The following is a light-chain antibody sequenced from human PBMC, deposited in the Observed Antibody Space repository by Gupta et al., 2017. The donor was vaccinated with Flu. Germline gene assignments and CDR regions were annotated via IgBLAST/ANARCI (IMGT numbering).Light chain of an antibody. J-gene: IGKJ1*01. V-gene: IGKV3-15*01. CDR2: GAS. Sequence: EIVMTQSPATLSVSPGERATLPCRASQSVSSNLAWYQQKPGQAPRLLIYGASTRATGIPARFSGSGSGTXFTLTIXSLQSEDFAVYYCQQYNNWPQTFGXGTKVEIK. CDR3: QQYNNWPQT. CDR1: QSVSSN.